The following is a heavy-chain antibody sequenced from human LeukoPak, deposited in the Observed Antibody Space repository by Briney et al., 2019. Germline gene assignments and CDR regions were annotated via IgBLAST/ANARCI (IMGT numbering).Heavy chain of an antibody. V-gene: IGHV3-48*03. D-gene: IGHD6-19*01. CDR3: ARDREAVDTKAWYFDY. J-gene: IGHJ4*02. Sequence: GGSLRLSCAASGFTFSSYEMNWARQAPGKGLEWVSYISSSGSTIYYADSVKGRFTISRDNAKNSLYLQMNSLRAEDTAVYYCARDREAVDTKAWYFDYWGQGTLVTVSS. CDR2: ISSSGSTI. CDR1: GFTFSSYE.